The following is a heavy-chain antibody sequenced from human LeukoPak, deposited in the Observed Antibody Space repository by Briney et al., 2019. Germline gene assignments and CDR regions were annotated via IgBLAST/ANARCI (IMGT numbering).Heavy chain of an antibody. Sequence: SETLSLTCTVSGGSISSSSYYWGWIRQPPGKGLEGIGSIYYSGSTYYNPSLKSRVTISVDTSKNQFSLKLRSVTAADTAVYYCARHVRGDSSGYYWLYFDYWGQGTLVTVSS. CDR3: ARHVRGDSSGYYWLYFDY. D-gene: IGHD3-22*01. V-gene: IGHV4-39*01. J-gene: IGHJ4*02. CDR1: GGSISSSSYY. CDR2: IYYSGST.